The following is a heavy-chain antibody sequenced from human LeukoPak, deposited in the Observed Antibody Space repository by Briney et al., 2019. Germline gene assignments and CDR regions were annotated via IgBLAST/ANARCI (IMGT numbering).Heavy chain of an antibody. J-gene: IGHJ4*02. D-gene: IGHD4-17*01. Sequence: PGRSLRLSCAASGFTFSSFGLHWVRQAPGKGLEWVALIRSDRSSKNYADSVKGRFTISRDTSKNTVHLQMNNLRPEDTAVYYCAKWSGDYPSYYLDYWGQGTLVTVSS. CDR1: GFTFSSFG. CDR3: AKWSGDYPSYYLDY. CDR2: IRSDRSSK. V-gene: IGHV3-33*06.